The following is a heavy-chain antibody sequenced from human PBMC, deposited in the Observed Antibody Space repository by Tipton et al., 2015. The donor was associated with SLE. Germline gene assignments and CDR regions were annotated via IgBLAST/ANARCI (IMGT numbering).Heavy chain of an antibody. CDR3: ARDQATYYDFWSGYYGGY. CDR2: ISAYNGNT. D-gene: IGHD3-3*01. Sequence: QLVQSGAEVKKPGASVKVSCRASGYTFTSYGISWVRQAPGQGLEWMGWISAYNGNTNYAQKLQGRVTMTTDTSTSTAYMELRSLRSDDTAVYYCARDQATYYDFWSGYYGGYWGQGTLVTVSS. J-gene: IGHJ4*02. V-gene: IGHV1-18*01. CDR1: GYTFTSYG.